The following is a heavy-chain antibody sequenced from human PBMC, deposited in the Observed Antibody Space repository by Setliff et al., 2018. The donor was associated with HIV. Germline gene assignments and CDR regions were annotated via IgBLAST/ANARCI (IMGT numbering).Heavy chain of an antibody. Sequence: LRLSCEASGFTFSVHGMHWVRLAPGKGLEWVAVLWYDGVKKYYADSVKGRSTISRDDSKNTLYLQMNSLRAEDTALYYCTRGQFRLRPDSLDVWGQGTLVTVSS. D-gene: IGHD2-21*01. J-gene: IGHJ3*01. V-gene: IGHV3-33*01. CDR3: TRGQFRLRPDSLDV. CDR1: GFTFSVHG. CDR2: LWYDGVKK.